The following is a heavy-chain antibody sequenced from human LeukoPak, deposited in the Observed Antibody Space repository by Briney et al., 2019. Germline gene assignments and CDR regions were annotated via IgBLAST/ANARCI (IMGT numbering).Heavy chain of an antibody. CDR3: APTRVVVPV. CDR2: ISPSSSAI. J-gene: IGHJ4*02. CDR1: GFTFGSYS. V-gene: IGHV3-48*02. Sequence: GGSLRLSCAASGFTFGSYSMNWVRQAPGKGLEWVSCISPSSSAIYYADSVKGRFTISRDNAKNSLYLQMNSLRDEDTAVYYCAPTRVVVPVWGQGTLVTVSS. D-gene: IGHD3-22*01.